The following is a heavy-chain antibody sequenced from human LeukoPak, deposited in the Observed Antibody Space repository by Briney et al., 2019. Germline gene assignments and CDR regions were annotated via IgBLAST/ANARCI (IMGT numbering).Heavy chain of an antibody. CDR3: AREGLNMVRGVIPKEAWGWFDP. V-gene: IGHV4-61*02. CDR2: IYTSGNT. CDR1: GGSISSGSYY. J-gene: IGHJ5*02. Sequence: PSQTLSLTCTVSGGSISSGSYYWNWIRQPAGKGLEWIGRIYTSGNTNYNPSLKSRVTISVDTSKNQFSLKLSSMTAADTAVYYCAREGLNMVRGVIPKEAWGWFDPWGQGTLATVSS. D-gene: IGHD3-10*01.